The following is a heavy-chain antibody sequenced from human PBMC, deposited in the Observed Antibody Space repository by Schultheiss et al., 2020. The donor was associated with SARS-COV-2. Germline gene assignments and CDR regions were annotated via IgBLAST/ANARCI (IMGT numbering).Heavy chain of an antibody. CDR1: GFTFSSYW. V-gene: IGHV3-64*04. D-gene: IGHD2-2*01. Sequence: GGSLRLSCAASGFTFSSYWMHWVRQAPGKGLEYVSAISSNGGSTYYADSVKGRFTISRDNAKNSLYLQMNSLRAEDTAVYYCARERVVVPAAGKNPGLDFDYWGQGTLVTVSS. J-gene: IGHJ4*02. CDR3: ARERVVVPAAGKNPGLDFDY. CDR2: ISSNGGST.